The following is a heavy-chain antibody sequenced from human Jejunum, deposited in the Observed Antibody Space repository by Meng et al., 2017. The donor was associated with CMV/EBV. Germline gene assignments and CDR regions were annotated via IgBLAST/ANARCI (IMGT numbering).Heavy chain of an antibody. J-gene: IGHJ5*02. Sequence: ASGSTFSDYFIQWMRQAPGQGLEWLGWIKLSSGETNYAQKFQGRVTMTRDTSVSTAYMELNSLRSDDTAVYYCVPYSGSSFRSDPWGQGTQVTVSS. CDR1: GSTFSDYF. D-gene: IGHD5-12*01. CDR2: IKLSSGET. CDR3: VPYSGSSFRSDP. V-gene: IGHV1-2*02.